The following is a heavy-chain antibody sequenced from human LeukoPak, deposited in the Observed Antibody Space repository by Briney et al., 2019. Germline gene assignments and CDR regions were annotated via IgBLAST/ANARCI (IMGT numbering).Heavy chain of an antibody. CDR1: GFTLTNVW. Sequence: PGGSLGLSCAASGFTLTNVWMSWVRQAPGKGLEWVSYISSSGSTIYYADSVKGRFTISRDNAKNSLYLQMNSLRAEDTAVYYCAELGITMIGGVWGKGTTVTISS. CDR2: ISSSGSTI. J-gene: IGHJ6*04. CDR3: AELGITMIGGV. V-gene: IGHV3-11*04. D-gene: IGHD3-10*02.